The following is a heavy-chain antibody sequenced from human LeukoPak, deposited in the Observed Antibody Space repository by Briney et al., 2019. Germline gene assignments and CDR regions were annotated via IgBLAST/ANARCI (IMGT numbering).Heavy chain of an antibody. Sequence: SQTLSLTCAISGDSVSSNSAAWNWIRQSPSRGLEWLGRTYYRSKWYNDYAVSVKSRITINPDTSKNQFSLQLNSVTPEDTAVYYCARDRSWLLYGGPDGYYYGMDVWGQGTTVTVSS. CDR3: ARDRSWLLYGGPDGYYYGMDV. J-gene: IGHJ6*02. CDR1: GDSVSSNSAA. V-gene: IGHV6-1*01. D-gene: IGHD6-13*01. CDR2: TYYRSKWYN.